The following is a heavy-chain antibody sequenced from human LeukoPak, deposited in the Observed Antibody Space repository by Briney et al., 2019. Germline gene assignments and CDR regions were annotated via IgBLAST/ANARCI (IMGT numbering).Heavy chain of an antibody. Sequence: GGSLRLSCAASGFTFSSYWMSWVRQAPGKGLEWVANIKQDGSEKYYVDSVKGRFTTSRDNAKNSLYLQMNSLRAEDTAVYYCARDQRQQWLEFFDYWGQGTLVTVSS. D-gene: IGHD6-19*01. V-gene: IGHV3-7*01. CDR3: ARDQRQQWLEFFDY. CDR1: GFTFSSYW. J-gene: IGHJ4*02. CDR2: IKQDGSEK.